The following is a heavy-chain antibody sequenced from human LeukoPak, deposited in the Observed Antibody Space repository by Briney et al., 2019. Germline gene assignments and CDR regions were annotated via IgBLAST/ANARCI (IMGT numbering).Heavy chain of an antibody. Sequence: ASVKVSCKASGGTFSGYAISWVRQATGQGLEWMGWMNPNSGNTGYAQKFQGRVTITRNTSISTAYMELSSLRSEDTAVYYCARLLGARDYWGQGTLVTVSS. J-gene: IGHJ4*02. V-gene: IGHV1-8*03. CDR3: ARLLGARDY. D-gene: IGHD1-26*01. CDR1: GGTFSGYA. CDR2: MNPNSGNT.